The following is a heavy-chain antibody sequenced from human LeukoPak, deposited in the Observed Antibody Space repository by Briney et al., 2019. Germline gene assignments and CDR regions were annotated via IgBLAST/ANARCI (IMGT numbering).Heavy chain of an antibody. CDR3: AKDWGGNEPYYFDY. J-gene: IGHJ4*02. Sequence: PGGSLRLSCAASGFTFSSYAMSWVGKAPGKGLEWVSAISGSGGSTYYADSVKGRFTISRDNSKNTLYLQMNSLRAEDTAVYYCAKDWGGNEPYYFDYWGQGTLVTVSS. D-gene: IGHD4-23*01. CDR1: GFTFSSYA. CDR2: ISGSGGST. V-gene: IGHV3-23*01.